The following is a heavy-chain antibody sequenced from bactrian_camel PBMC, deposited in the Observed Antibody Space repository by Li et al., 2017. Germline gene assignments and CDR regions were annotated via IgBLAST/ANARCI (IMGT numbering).Heavy chain of an antibody. CDR3: AAPGRYYCPSWRANNFQY. D-gene: IGHD7*01. Sequence: QVQLVESGGDSVQAGDSLRLSCAASEYTESSDCMAWFRQAPGNQREGLAAIDSDGATDYADSVKGRFTISRDNNKNTLYLQMDSLKPEDTAMYYCAAPGRYYCPSWRANNFQYWGQGTQVTVS. V-gene: IGHV3S55*01. J-gene: IGHJ4*01. CDR2: IDSDGAT. CDR1: EYTESSDC.